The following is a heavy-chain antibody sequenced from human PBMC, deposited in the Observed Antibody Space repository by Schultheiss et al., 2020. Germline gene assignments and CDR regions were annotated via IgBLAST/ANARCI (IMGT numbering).Heavy chain of an antibody. CDR3: ARLPYEQWLVPQEDSYYYYYMDV. CDR1: GYTFTSYG. Sequence: GESLKISCKASGYTFTSYGISWVRQAPGQGLEWMGWISAYNGNTNYAQKLQGRVTMTTDTSTSTAYMELRSLRSDDTAVYYCARLPYEQWLVPQEDSYYYYYMDVWGKGTTVTVAS. D-gene: IGHD6-19*01. V-gene: IGHV1-18*01. CDR2: ISAYNGNT. J-gene: IGHJ6*03.